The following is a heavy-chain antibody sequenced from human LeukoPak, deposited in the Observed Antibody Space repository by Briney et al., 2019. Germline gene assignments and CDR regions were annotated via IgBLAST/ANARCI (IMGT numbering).Heavy chain of an antibody. CDR2: ISPDGRDT. J-gene: IGHJ4*02. V-gene: IGHV3-74*01. CDR1: GFAFSTYW. Sequence: GGSLRLSCAASGFAFSTYWMHWVRQAPGKGPVWVSRISPDGRDTIYADSVKGRFTMSRDNDKNTLYLQLSSLRAEDTAVYYCARDRAWNYFDYWGQGTLVTVSS. CDR3: ARDRAWNYFDY. D-gene: IGHD3-3*01.